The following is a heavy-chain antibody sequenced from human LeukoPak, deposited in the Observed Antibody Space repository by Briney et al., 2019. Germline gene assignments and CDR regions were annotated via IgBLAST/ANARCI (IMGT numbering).Heavy chain of an antibody. CDR1: GGSISSGDYY. V-gene: IGHV4-30-4*01. D-gene: IGHD3-22*01. CDR2: MYYSGST. Sequence: SETLSLTCTVSGGSISSGDYYWSWIRQPPGKCLEWIAYMYYSGSTYYNPSLKSQVTMSADTSKNQLSLKLSSVTAADTAVYYCARPYYYDSRIDPWGQGILVTVSS. J-gene: IGHJ5*02. CDR3: ARPYYYDSRIDP.